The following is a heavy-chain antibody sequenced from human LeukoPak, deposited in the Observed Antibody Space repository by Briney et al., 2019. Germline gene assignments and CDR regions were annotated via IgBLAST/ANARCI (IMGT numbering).Heavy chain of an antibody. Sequence: GGSLRLSCAASGFSFSQYAMHWVRQAPGKGLEWVAIVSNDGNKKKYSDSVWDRFTVSRDNSENTVYLQMNNLRLEDTALYYCAKDRPNYYETSGPLEGDALDTWGQGTTVIVSS. CDR1: GFSFSQYA. CDR2: VSNDGNKK. CDR3: AKDRPNYYETSGPLEGDALDT. J-gene: IGHJ3*02. V-gene: IGHV3-30*18. D-gene: IGHD3-22*01.